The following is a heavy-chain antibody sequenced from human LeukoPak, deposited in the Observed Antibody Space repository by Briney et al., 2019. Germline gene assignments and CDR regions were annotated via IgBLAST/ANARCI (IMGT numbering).Heavy chain of an antibody. D-gene: IGHD3-22*01. CDR3: ARVYDSSGHYPIDY. V-gene: IGHV1-8*01. CDR1: GYTFTSYD. Sequence: ASANVSCKASGYTFTSYDINWVRQATGQGLEWMGWMNPNSDNTGYARKFQGRVTITRNTSISTAYMELSSLRSEDTAVYYCARVYDSSGHYPIDYWGQGTLVTVSS. J-gene: IGHJ4*02. CDR2: MNPNSDNT.